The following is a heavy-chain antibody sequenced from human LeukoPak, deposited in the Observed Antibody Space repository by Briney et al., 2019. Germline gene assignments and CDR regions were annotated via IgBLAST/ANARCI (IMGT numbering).Heavy chain of an antibody. CDR1: GFIFSSYS. J-gene: IGHJ4*02. D-gene: IGHD6-19*01. CDR3: AREVENTSGWYSHFDY. V-gene: IGHV3-21*01. Sequence: PGGSLRLSCAASGFIFSSYSMNWVRQAPGKGLEWVSSISTSSSYIYYADSVKGRFTISRDNAKDSLYLQMNSLRAEDTAVYYCAREVENTSGWYSHFDYWGQGTLVTVSS. CDR2: ISTSSSYI.